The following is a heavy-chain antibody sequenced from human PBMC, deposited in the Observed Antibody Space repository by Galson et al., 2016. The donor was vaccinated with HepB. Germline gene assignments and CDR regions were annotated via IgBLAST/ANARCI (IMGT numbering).Heavy chain of an antibody. CDR1: GYTFSNYY. Sequence: SVKVSCKASGYTFSNYYIHWVRQAPGQGLEWMGIFNPRGTFANYAQKFQGRLTMTSDTSTSTVYMELSSLRSDDTAVYYCAVRDLVLNLAPYNVMDVWGQGTTVTV. J-gene: IGHJ6*02. CDR3: AVRDLVLNLAPYNVMDV. CDR2: FNPRGTFA. D-gene: IGHD1-1*01. V-gene: IGHV1-46*03.